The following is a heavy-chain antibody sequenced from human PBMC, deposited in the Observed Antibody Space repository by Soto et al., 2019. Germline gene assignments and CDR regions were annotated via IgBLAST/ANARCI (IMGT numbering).Heavy chain of an antibody. Sequence: PGESLKIYCEDSGYRLTRYWIAWVRQMPGKGLEWMGIVYVDDSDTKYSPSFEGEVSISAGKSLNSAYLQWTSLRASDTAMYYCTRVRILSCLFRSFDYWGQGTQVTVSS. D-gene: IGHD2-2*01. V-gene: IGHV5-51*01. CDR1: GYRLTRYW. CDR3: TRVRILSCLFRSFDY. J-gene: IGHJ4*02. CDR2: VYVDDSDT.